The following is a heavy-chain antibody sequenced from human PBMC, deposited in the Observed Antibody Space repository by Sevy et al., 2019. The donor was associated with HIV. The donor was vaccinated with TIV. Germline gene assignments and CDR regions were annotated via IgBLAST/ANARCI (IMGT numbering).Heavy chain of an antibody. D-gene: IGHD3-22*01. V-gene: IGHV4-61*01. Sequence: SENLSLTCTVSGGSVSSGSYYWSWIRQPPGKGLQWIGYIYYSGSTNYNPSLKSRVTISVDTSKNQFSLKLSSVIAADTAVYYCARENCYDSSALGYYYYYGMDVWGQGTTVTVSS. CDR2: IYYSGST. CDR3: ARENCYDSSALGYYYYYGMDV. J-gene: IGHJ6*02. CDR1: GGSVSSGSYY.